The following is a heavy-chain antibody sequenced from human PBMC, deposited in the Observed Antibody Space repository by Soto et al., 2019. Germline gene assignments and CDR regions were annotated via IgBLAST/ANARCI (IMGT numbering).Heavy chain of an antibody. CDR1: GFTFSNYW. D-gene: IGHD5-12*01. CDR2: IKQDGTEK. Sequence: EVQLVESGGGLFQPGGSLRLSFAAPGFTFSNYWMSWVRQAPGKGLEWVANIKQDGTEKNYVDSVRGRFTISRDNAKNSLDLQMNSLTAEDTAVYYCASVAIWGQGTLVTVSS. J-gene: IGHJ4*02. CDR3: ASVAI. V-gene: IGHV3-7*01.